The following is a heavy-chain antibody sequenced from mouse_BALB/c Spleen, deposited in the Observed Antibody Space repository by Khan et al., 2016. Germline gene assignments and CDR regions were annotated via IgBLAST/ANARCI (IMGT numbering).Heavy chain of an antibody. Sequence: EVELVEPGGGLVQPGGSLKLSCAASGFTFSSYGMSWARQTPDKRLELVATITSNGGSTYYPDSVKGRFTISRDNAKNILYLQMSSLKSEDTAMYYCARGGYGYHYVDYRGQGTTSTVSS. CDR3: ARGGYGYHYVDY. J-gene: IGHJ2*01. D-gene: IGHD1-2*01. V-gene: IGHV5-6-3*01. CDR1: GFTFSSYG. CDR2: ITSNGGST.